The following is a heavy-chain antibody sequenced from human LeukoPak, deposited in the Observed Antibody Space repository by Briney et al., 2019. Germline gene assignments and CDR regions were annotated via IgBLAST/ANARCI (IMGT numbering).Heavy chain of an antibody. Sequence: GGSLRLSCAASGFTFSSYWMSWVRQAPGKGLEWVANIKQDGSEKYYVDSVKGRFTISRDNAKNSLYLQMNSLRAEDTAVYYCARDARRVGYYYGSGSYYNRGNYYYYYMDVWGKGTTVTVSS. CDR2: IKQDGSEK. J-gene: IGHJ6*03. D-gene: IGHD3-10*01. V-gene: IGHV3-7*01. CDR3: ARDARRVGYYYGSGSYYNRGNYYYYYMDV. CDR1: GFTFSSYW.